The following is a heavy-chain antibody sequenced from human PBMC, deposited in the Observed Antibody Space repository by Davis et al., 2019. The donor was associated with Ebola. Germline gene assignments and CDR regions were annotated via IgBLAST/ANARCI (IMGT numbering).Heavy chain of an antibody. CDR1: GFTFSSSW. J-gene: IGHJ4*02. V-gene: IGHV3-7*03. Sequence: GESLKISCAASGFTFSSSWMTWVRQAPGKGLEWVASINPDQSQKYYVCSVGGRFTISRDNAHNSVYLQMISLGVDDTAVYYCARDRAYSAFDYWGQGALVTVSS. CDR2: INPDQSQK. CDR3: ARDRAYSAFDY. D-gene: IGHD1-26*01.